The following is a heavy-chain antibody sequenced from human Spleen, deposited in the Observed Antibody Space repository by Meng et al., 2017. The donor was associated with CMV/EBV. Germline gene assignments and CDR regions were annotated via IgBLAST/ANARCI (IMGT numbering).Heavy chain of an antibody. CDR3: ARDFSAVHNWLDS. Sequence: CADSGFSFSEYYMTWSRQAPGKGLEWISYISSSGSINKYEDSVKGRFTISRDNAKNSLYLQMNNLRVDDTAVYFCARDFSAVHNWLDSWGQGTLVTVSS. CDR2: ISSSGSIN. V-gene: IGHV3-11*04. CDR1: GFSFSEYY. D-gene: IGHD1-26*01. J-gene: IGHJ5*01.